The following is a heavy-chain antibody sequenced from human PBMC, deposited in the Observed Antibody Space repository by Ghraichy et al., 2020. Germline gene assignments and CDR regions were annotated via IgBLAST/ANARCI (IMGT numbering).Heavy chain of an antibody. CDR3: ARIFSGYHPLTGNFPNTFDF. Sequence: GGSLRLSCVASGFNFGSFWMSWVRQAPGKGLEWVANIEKDGSENYSADSVKGRFTISRDNAKRSLFLEMNSLRVEDTAMYFCARIFSGYHPLTGNFPNTFDFWGLGTLVTVSS. CDR2: IEKDGSEN. CDR1: GFNFGSFW. D-gene: IGHD3-9*01. V-gene: IGHV3-7*03. J-gene: IGHJ4*02.